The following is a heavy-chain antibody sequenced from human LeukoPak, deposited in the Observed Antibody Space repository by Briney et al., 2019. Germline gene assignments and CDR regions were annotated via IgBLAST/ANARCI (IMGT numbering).Heavy chain of an antibody. CDR3: ARGTAGAYYYMDV. V-gene: IGHV4-59*01. J-gene: IGHJ6*03. CDR1: GGSISSYY. CDR2: IYYSGST. Sequence: PSETLSLTCTVSGGSISSYYWSWIRQPPGKGLEWIGYIYYSGSTNYNPSLKSRVTISVDTSKNQFSLKLSSVTAADTAVYYCARGTAGAYYYMDVWGKGTTVTVSS.